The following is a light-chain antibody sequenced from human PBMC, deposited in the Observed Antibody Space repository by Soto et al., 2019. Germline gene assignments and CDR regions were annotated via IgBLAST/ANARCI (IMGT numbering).Light chain of an antibody. CDR3: QQYNNWPRT. Sequence: EIVMTQSAATLIVSPGGRRMLVNRASQSVSINLAWYQQKPGQAPGLLIYGACTRATGIPARFSGSWSGTEFTLTINSLQSEEFAVYDCQQYNNWPRTFGQGTKVDIK. CDR2: GAC. J-gene: IGKJ1*01. CDR1: QSVSIN. V-gene: IGKV3-15*01.